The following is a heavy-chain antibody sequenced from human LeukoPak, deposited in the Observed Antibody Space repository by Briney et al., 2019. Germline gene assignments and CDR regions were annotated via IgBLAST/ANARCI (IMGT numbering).Heavy chain of an antibody. CDR3: ARSAFDRSNYFDY. CDR2: IYYSGSA. Sequence: SQTLSLTCTVSGGSISSGVYYWNWIRQHPGKGLEWIGYIYYSGSAYYNLSLKSRVTISVDTSKNQFSLKLSSVTAADTAVYYCARSAFDRSNYFDYWGQGTLVTVS. D-gene: IGHD3-22*01. V-gene: IGHV4-31*03. J-gene: IGHJ4*02. CDR1: GGSISSGVYY.